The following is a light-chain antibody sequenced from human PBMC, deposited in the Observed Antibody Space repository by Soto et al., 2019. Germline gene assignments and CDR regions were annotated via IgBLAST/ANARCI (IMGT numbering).Light chain of an antibody. J-gene: IGKJ4*01. Sequence: EIVMTQSPATLSVSPGERATLSCRASQSVSSNLAWYQQKPGQAPRLLIYGASTRAPGIPARFSGSGSGTEFTLTISSLQSEDFAVYYCQQYNNWPPPLTFGGGTKVEVK. CDR2: GAS. V-gene: IGKV3-15*01. CDR1: QSVSSN. CDR3: QQYNNWPPPLT.